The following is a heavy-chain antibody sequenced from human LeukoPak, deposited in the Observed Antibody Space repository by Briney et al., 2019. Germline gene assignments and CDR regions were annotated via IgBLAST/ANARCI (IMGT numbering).Heavy chain of an antibody. V-gene: IGHV1-2*02. D-gene: IGHD1-1*01. CDR3: ARGASIRTNHYYMDV. J-gene: IGHJ6*03. CDR1: GYTFSCHY. CDR2: INPDSGGT. Sequence: GASVNVSCKASGYTFSCHYMYWVRQAPGQGLEWMGWINPDSGGTNYPLKFQGRVTVTRDTSINTVYMELSRLTSDDTAVYYCARGASIRTNHYYMDVWGKGTTVTISS.